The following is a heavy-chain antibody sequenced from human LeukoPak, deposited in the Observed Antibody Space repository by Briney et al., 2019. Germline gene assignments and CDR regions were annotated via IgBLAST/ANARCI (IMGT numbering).Heavy chain of an antibody. V-gene: IGHV4-59*01. Sequence: PSETLSLTCTVSGGSISSYYWSWIRQPPGKGLEWIGYIYYSGSTNYNPSLKSRVTISVDTSKNQFSLKLSSVTAADTAVYYCARDMGSCYDYWGQGTLVTVSS. CDR1: GGSISSYY. CDR3: ARDMGSCYDY. CDR2: IYYSGST. J-gene: IGHJ4*02. D-gene: IGHD3-22*01.